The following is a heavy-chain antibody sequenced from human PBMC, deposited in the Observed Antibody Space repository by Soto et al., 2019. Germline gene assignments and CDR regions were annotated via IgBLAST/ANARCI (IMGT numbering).Heavy chain of an antibody. V-gene: IGHV4-59*01. CDR1: GDSISNYY. CDR2: FYNSGNT. J-gene: IGHJ4*02. CDR3: ASTKKWLAFDY. D-gene: IGHD6-19*01. Sequence: SETLSLTCTVSGDSISNYYWTWIRQPPGKGLEWIGCFYNSGNTNYNPSLKSRVTISVDTSNNQFSLRVNSVTAADTAVYYCASTKKWLAFDYWGKEALATVSS.